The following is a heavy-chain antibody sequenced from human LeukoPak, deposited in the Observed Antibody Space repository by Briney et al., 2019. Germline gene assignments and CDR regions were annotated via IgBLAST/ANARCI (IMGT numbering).Heavy chain of an antibody. J-gene: IGHJ4*02. D-gene: IGHD3-22*01. CDR1: GFTFSYYA. CDR2: ITGSAGST. V-gene: IGHV3-23*01. Sequence: GGSLRLSCAASGFTFSYYAMSWVRQAPGKGLEWVSGITGSAGSTHYADSVKGRFTISRDNTKNTLYLQMNSLRAEDTAIYYCAKGSYYDSSGYYREYYFDYWGQGTLVTVSS. CDR3: AKGSYYDSSGYYREYYFDY.